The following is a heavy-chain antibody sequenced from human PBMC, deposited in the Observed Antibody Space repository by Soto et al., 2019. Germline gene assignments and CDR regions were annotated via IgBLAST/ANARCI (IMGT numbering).Heavy chain of an antibody. V-gene: IGHV4-34*01. CDR3: ARYPSDCGGDCYYFDY. D-gene: IGHD2-21*02. Sequence: EQLQQWGAGLLKPSETLSLTCAVYGGSFSGYYWSWIRQPPGKGLEWIGEINHSGSTNYNPSLKSRVTISVDTSKNQFSLKLSSVTAADTAVYYCARYPSDCGGDCYYFDYWGQGTLVTVSS. J-gene: IGHJ4*02. CDR2: INHSGST. CDR1: GGSFSGYY.